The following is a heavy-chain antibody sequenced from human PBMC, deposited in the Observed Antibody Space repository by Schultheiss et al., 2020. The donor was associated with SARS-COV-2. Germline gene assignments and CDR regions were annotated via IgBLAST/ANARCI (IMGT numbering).Heavy chain of an antibody. CDR2: VNPNSGGT. V-gene: IGHV1-2*02. D-gene: IGHD1-1*01. CDR1: GYTFTDYY. Sequence: ASVKVSCKASGYTFTDYYVHWVRQAPGQGLEWMGWVNPNSGGTNYAQKFQGRVTMTRDTSISTAYMELTRLTSDDTAMYYCARDLYNWNDGTGTPNWFDPWGQGTQVTVSS. J-gene: IGHJ5*02. CDR3: ARDLYNWNDGTGTPNWFDP.